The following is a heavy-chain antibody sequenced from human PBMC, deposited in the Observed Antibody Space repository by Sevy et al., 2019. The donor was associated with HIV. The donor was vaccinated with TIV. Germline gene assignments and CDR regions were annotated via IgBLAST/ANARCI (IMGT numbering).Heavy chain of an antibody. Sequence: GGSLRLSCAASGFTFSSYWMHWVRQAPGKGLVWVSRINSDGSSTSYADSVKGRFTISRDNTKNTLYLQMNSLRAEDTAVYYCGITYYYGSSGWEEAWGAFDIWGQGTMVTVSS. CDR2: INSDGSST. V-gene: IGHV3-74*01. CDR1: GFTFSSYW. J-gene: IGHJ3*02. D-gene: IGHD3-22*01. CDR3: GITYYYGSSGWEEAWGAFDI.